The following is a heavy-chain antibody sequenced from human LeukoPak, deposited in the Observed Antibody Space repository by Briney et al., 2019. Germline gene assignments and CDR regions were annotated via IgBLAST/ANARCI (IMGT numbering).Heavy chain of an antibody. V-gene: IGHV1-3*01. Sequence: GASVKVSCKASGYTFTSYAMHWVRQAPGQRLEWMGWINAGNGNTKYSQKLQGRVTITRDTSASTAYMELSSLRSEDTAVYYCARGRFYSSGWYSHDWYFDLWGRGTLVTVSS. CDR2: INAGNGNT. CDR3: ARGRFYSSGWYSHDWYFDL. D-gene: IGHD6-19*01. J-gene: IGHJ2*01. CDR1: GYTFTSYA.